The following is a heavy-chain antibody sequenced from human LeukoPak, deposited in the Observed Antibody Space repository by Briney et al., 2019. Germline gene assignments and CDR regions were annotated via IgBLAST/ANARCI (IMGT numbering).Heavy chain of an antibody. J-gene: IGHJ3*02. CDR1: GFTFSSYS. V-gene: IGHV3-21*01. Sequence: GGSLRLSCAASGFTFSSYSTNWVRQAPGKGLEWVSSINYISSYIYYADSLKGRFTISRDNAKNSLYLQMNSLRAEDTAVYYCAREVYYYDSSGYPKHTPAFDIWGQGTMVTVSS. D-gene: IGHD3-22*01. CDR2: INYISSYI. CDR3: AREVYYYDSSGYPKHTPAFDI.